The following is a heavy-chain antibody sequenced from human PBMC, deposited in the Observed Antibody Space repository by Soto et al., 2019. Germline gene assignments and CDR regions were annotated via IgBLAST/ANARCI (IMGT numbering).Heavy chain of an antibody. Sequence: EVQLVESGGGLVQPGGSLRLSCAASGFTFSSYWMHWVRQAPGKGLVWVSRINSDGSSTGYADSVMGRFTISRDNAKNTRYLQMNSLRAEDTAVYYCERDQGYCSGGSCYVAGYWGQGTLVTVSS. CDR3: ERDQGYCSGGSCYVAGY. V-gene: IGHV3-74*01. D-gene: IGHD2-15*01. CDR1: GFTFSSYW. CDR2: INSDGSST. J-gene: IGHJ4*02.